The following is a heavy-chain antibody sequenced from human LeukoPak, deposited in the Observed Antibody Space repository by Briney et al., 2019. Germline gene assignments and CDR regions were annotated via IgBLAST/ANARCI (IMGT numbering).Heavy chain of an antibody. V-gene: IGHV3-15*01. CDR2: IKSKNDGGTT. J-gene: IGHJ4*02. Sequence: GGSLRLSCAASGFTFSDAWMSWVRQAPGKGLEWVGRIKSKNDGGTTEYAAPVRGRFTISRDDSDNTLSLQMNSLKIEDTAVYYCTKVIRGYSGSIDYWGQGTLVSVSS. CDR1: GFTFSDAW. CDR3: TKVIRGYSGSIDY. D-gene: IGHD1-26*01.